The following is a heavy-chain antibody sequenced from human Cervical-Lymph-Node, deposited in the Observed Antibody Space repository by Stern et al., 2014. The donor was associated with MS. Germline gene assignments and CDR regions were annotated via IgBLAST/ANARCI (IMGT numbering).Heavy chain of an antibody. CDR1: GDIFNSYT. V-gene: IGHV1-69*06. CDR2: ITPIYGAP. Sequence: DQLVESGAEVKKPGSSVKVACKASGDIFNSYTISWVRQAPGQGLEWVGGITPIYGAPKYAQKFQGRVTITADKSSNTAYVELSSLRSEDTAIYYCARGVAASGTRHLYHWGQGTPVTVSS. J-gene: IGHJ5*02. D-gene: IGHD2-15*01. CDR3: ARGVAASGTRHLYH.